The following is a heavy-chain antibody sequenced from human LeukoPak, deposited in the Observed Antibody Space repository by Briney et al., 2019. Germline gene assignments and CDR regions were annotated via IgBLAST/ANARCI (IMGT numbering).Heavy chain of an antibody. J-gene: IGHJ4*02. CDR1: GFTFSRYG. D-gene: IGHD3-22*01. V-gene: IGHV3-33*06. CDR3: AKDRSDSSGYPLDY. Sequence: GGSLRLSCAASGFTFSRYGMHWVRQAPGKGLEWVAVIWYDGSNKYYADSVKGRFTISRDNSKNTLYLQMNSLRAEDTAVYYCAKDRSDSSGYPLDYWGQGILVTVSS. CDR2: IWYDGSNK.